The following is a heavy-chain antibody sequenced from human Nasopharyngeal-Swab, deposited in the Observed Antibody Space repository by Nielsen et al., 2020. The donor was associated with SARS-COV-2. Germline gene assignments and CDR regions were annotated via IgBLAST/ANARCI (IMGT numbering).Heavy chain of an antibody. CDR3: VPWGPATGRGFGY. CDR1: GFTFDGYA. D-gene: IGHD6-13*01. V-gene: IGHV3-74*01. J-gene: IGHJ4*02. CDR2: INRDDTTA. Sequence: GESLKISCAASGFTFDGYAMHWVRQAPGKGLVWVSQINRDDTTATYADSVEGRFTISRDNAKNTLYLQMNSLRVEDTAVYYCVPWGPATGRGFGYWGQGILVTVSS.